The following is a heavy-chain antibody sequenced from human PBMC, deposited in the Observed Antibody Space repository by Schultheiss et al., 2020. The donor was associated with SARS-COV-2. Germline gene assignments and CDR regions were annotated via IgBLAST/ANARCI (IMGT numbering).Heavy chain of an antibody. Sequence: GGSLRLSCAASGFTFSNAWMSWVRQAPGKGLEWVGRIKSKTDGGTTDYAAPVKGRFTISRDDSKNTLYLQMNSLKTEDTAVYYCTTDWGYCSGGSCYSDYYYGMDVWGQGTTVTVSS. CDR3: TTDWGYCSGGSCYSDYYYGMDV. V-gene: IGHV3-15*01. D-gene: IGHD2-15*01. J-gene: IGHJ6*02. CDR2: IKSKTDGGTT. CDR1: GFTFSNAW.